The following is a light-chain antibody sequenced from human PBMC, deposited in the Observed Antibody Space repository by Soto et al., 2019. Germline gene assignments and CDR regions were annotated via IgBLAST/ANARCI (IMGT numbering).Light chain of an antibody. CDR3: QQYDTSPPMYT. CDR1: QSVISTY. CDR2: GAS. Sequence: DIVLTQSPGTLSLSPDETATLSCRASQSVISTYLAWYQHKPGQAPRLLIYGASYRATGIPDRFSGSGSETDFTLTISRLEPEDFAVYYCQQYDTSPPMYTFGQGTKLEIK. J-gene: IGKJ2*01. V-gene: IGKV3-20*01.